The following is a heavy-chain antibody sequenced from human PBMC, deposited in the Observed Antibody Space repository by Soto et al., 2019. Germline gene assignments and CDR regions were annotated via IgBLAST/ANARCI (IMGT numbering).Heavy chain of an antibody. Sequence: QVQLVQSGAEVKKPGASVKVSCKASGYTFTGYYMHWVRQAPGQGHEWMGWINPNSGGTNYAQKFQGWVTMTRDTSISIAYMELTRLRSDDTAVYYCARETANYYDSSGYPTFDYWGQGTLVTVSS. CDR3: ARETANYYDSSGYPTFDY. CDR2: INPNSGGT. J-gene: IGHJ4*02. D-gene: IGHD3-22*01. V-gene: IGHV1-2*04. CDR1: GYTFTGYY.